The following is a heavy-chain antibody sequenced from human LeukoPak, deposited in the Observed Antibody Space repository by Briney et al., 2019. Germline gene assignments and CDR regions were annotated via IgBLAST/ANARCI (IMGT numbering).Heavy chain of an antibody. CDR3: AKGSLYCSGGSCYWLGAFDI. CDR2: ISWNSGSI. V-gene: IGHV3-9*01. CDR1: GFTFDDYA. J-gene: IGHJ3*02. Sequence: GRSLRLSCAASGFTFDDYAMHWVRHAPGKGLEWVSGISWNSGSIGYADSVKGRFTISRDNAKNSLYLQMNSLRAEDTALYYCAKGSLYCSGGSCYWLGAFDIWGQGTMVTVSS. D-gene: IGHD2-15*01.